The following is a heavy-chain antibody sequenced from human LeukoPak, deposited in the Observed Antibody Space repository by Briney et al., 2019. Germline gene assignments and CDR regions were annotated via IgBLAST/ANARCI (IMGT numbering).Heavy chain of an antibody. CDR2: INPTGGST. CDR1: GYTFTSYF. V-gene: IGHV1-46*01. Sequence: SVKVSCEASGYTFTSYFIHGVPQAPGEGLECMGIINPTGGSTRYAQKFQGRVTMTRDTSTSTVYMELSSLRSEDTAVYYCARGRVTATDGFDIWGQGTTVIVSS. D-gene: IGHD2-21*02. J-gene: IGHJ3*02. CDR3: ARGRVTATDGFDI.